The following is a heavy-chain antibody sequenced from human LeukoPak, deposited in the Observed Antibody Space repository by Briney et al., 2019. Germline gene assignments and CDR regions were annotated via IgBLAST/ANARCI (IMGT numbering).Heavy chain of an antibody. D-gene: IGHD1-26*01. CDR3: ARSPYSGSYYVY. CDR1: GYTFTTYA. V-gene: IGHV1-3*01. Sequence: GASVKVSCKASGYTFTTYATHWVRQAPGQRLEWMGWINAGNANTRYSQKFQGRVTITRDTSANTAYVELSSLRSEDTAIYYCARSPYSGSYYVYWGQGTLVTVSS. CDR2: INAGNANT. J-gene: IGHJ4*02.